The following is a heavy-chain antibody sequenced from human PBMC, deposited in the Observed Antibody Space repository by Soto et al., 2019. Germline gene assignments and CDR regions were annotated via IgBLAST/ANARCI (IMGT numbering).Heavy chain of an antibody. CDR1: GFTFSSYA. V-gene: IGHV3-23*01. D-gene: IGHD3-22*01. CDR2: ISGSGVST. J-gene: IGHJ4*02. CDR3: AKWSAGDYYDSSGYWDSFDY. Sequence: GGSLRLSCAASGFTFSSYAMSWVRQAPGKGLEWVSGISGSGVSTYYADSVKGRFTISRDNSKNTLYLQMNSLRAEDTAVYYCAKWSAGDYYDSSGYWDSFDYWGQGTLVTVSS.